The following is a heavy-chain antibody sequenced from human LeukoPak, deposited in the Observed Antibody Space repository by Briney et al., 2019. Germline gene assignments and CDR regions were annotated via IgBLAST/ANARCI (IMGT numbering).Heavy chain of an antibody. D-gene: IGHD3-22*01. CDR3: AGGIGGFYDSSGYYNY. V-gene: IGHV3-53*01. CDR1: GFTVSINY. J-gene: IGHJ4*02. CDR2: IYSGVTT. Sequence: GGSLRLSCAASGFTVSINYMSWVRQAPGKGLEWVSVIYSGVTTYYAESVKGRFTISRDNSKNTLFLQMNNLRAEDTAVYYCAGGIGGFYDSSGYYNYWGQGTLVTVSS.